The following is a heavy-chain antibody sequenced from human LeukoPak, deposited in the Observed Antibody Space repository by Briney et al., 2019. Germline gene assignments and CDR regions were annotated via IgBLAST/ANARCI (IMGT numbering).Heavy chain of an antibody. J-gene: IGHJ3*02. Sequence: PSETLSLTCTVSGESISSYYWSWIRQPAGKGLEWIGRIYTGGSTNYNPSLKSRVTISVDKSKNQFSLKLSSVTAADTAVYYCTRGEDAFDIWGRGTMVTVSS. CDR1: GESISSYY. CDR2: IYTGGST. V-gene: IGHV4-4*07. CDR3: TRGEDAFDI.